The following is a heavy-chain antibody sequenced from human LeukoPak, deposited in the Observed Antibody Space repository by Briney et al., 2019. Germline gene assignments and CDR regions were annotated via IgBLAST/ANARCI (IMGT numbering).Heavy chain of an antibody. V-gene: IGHV1-69*04. J-gene: IGHJ5*02. D-gene: IGHD3-10*01. CDR3: ARDRGGFGTRGNWFDP. CDR1: GGTFSSYA. Sequence: ASVKVSCKASGGTFSSYAISWVRQAPGQGLEWMGRIIPIFGIANYAQKFQGRVTITADKSTSTAYMELSSLRSEDTAVYYCARDRGGFGTRGNWFDPWGQGTLVTVSS. CDR2: IIPIFGIA.